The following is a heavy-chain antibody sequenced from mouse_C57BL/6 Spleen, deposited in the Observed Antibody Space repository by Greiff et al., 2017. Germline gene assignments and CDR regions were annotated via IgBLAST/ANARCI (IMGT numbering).Heavy chain of an antibody. Sequence: QVQLQQSGAELVRPGASVKLSCKASGYTFTSYGISWVKQRTGQGLEWIGEIYPRSGNTYYNEKFKGKATLTADKSSSTAYMELRSLTSEDSAVYFCAGFHDYDGGYAMDYWGQGTTVTVSS. CDR3: AGFHDYDGGYAMDY. D-gene: IGHD2-4*01. CDR2: IYPRSGNT. V-gene: IGHV1-81*01. CDR1: GYTFTSYG. J-gene: IGHJ4*01.